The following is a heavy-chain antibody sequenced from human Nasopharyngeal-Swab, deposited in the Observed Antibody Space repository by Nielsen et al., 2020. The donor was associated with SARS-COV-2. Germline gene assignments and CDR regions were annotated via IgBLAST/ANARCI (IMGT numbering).Heavy chain of an antibody. V-gene: IGHV3-30*18. Sequence: GESLKISCAASGFTFSSYGMHWVRQAPGKGLEWVAVISYDGSNKYYADPVKGRFTISRGNSKNTLYLQMNSLRAEDTAVYYCAKEGPQLGGSYSGDYWGQGTLVTVSS. CDR3: AKEGPQLGGSYSGDY. CDR1: GFTFSSYG. J-gene: IGHJ4*02. D-gene: IGHD1-26*01. CDR2: ISYDGSNK.